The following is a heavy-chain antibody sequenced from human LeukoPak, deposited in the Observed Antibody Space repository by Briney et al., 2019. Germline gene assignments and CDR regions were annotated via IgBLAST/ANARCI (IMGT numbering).Heavy chain of an antibody. V-gene: IGHV1-69*06. CDR2: IIPIFGTA. Sequence: SVKVSCKASGGTFSSYAISWVRQAPGQGLEWMGGIIPIFGTANYAQKFQGRVTITADKSTSTAYMELSSLRSEDTAVYYCARAGCYGDYGVIDYYYYMDVWGKGTTVTVSS. J-gene: IGHJ6*03. CDR1: GGTFSSYA. CDR3: ARAGCYGDYGVIDYYYYMDV. D-gene: IGHD4-17*01.